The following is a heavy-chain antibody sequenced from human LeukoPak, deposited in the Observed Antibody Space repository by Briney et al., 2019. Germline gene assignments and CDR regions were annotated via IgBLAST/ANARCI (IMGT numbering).Heavy chain of an antibody. CDR3: ARASGHIYYYYYMDV. V-gene: IGHV4-39*07. CDR2: IFYSGST. J-gene: IGHJ6*03. D-gene: IGHD3-10*01. CDR1: GGSISTSSYY. Sequence: SETLSLTCTVSGGSISTSSYYWGWVRQPPGKGLEWIGNIFYSGSTNYNPSLKSRVTISVDTSKNQFSLKLSAVTAADTAVYYCARASGHIYYYYYMDVWGKGTTVTVSS.